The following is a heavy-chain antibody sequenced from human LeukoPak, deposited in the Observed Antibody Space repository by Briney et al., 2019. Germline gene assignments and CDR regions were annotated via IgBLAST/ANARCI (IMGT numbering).Heavy chain of an antibody. CDR1: GGSISSYY. Sequence: SETLSLTCTVSGGSISSYYWSWIRQPPGKGLEWIGYIYYSGSTNYNPSLKSRVTISVDTSKNQFSLKLSSVTAADTAVYYCARVRPSGSYAYAFDIWGQGTMVTVSS. V-gene: IGHV4-59*01. CDR3: ARVRPSGSYAYAFDI. CDR2: IYYSGST. J-gene: IGHJ3*02. D-gene: IGHD1-26*01.